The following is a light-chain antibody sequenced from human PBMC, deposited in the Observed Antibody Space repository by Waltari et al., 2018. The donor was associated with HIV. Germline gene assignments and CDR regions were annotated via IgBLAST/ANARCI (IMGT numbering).Light chain of an antibody. J-gene: IGLJ2*01. CDR2: EVS. CDR1: SSDVGGYNS. V-gene: IGLV2-8*01. CDR3: SSYAGSNNFVV. Sequence: QSALTQPPSASGSPGQSVTISCTGTSSDVGGYNSVSWYQQHPGKAPNLMIYEVSKRPSGVPDRFSGSKSGNTASLTVSGLQAEDEADYYCSSYAGSNNFVVFGGGTKLTVL.